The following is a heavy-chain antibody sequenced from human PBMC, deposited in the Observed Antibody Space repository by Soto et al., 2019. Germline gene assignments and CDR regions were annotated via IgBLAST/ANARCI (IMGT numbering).Heavy chain of an antibody. Sequence: QVQLVESGGGVVQPGRSLRLSCVASGFTFSSYGMHWVRQAPGKGLEWVAIISYDGSNTYYADSVKGRFTISRDNSKNTLYLQMNSLRAEDTSVYYCAKEGGLSGSYYISSPYYFDYWAQGTLVTVSS. J-gene: IGHJ4*02. CDR1: GFTFSSYG. CDR2: ISYDGSNT. D-gene: IGHD1-26*01. CDR3: AKEGGLSGSYYISSPYYFDY. V-gene: IGHV3-30*18.